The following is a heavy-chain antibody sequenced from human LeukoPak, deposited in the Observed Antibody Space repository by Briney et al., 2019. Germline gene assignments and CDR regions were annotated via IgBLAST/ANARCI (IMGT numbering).Heavy chain of an antibody. CDR2: IYSSGST. D-gene: IGHD4-17*01. CDR1: GFTVSSNY. CDR3: ARDPAVDGDYDHYMDV. V-gene: IGHV3-53*01. J-gene: IGHJ6*03. Sequence: PGGSLRLSCAASGFTVSSNYMSWVRQAPGKGLEWVSVIYSSGSTYYADSVKGRFTISRDNSKNTLYLQMNSLRAEDTAVYYCARDPAVDGDYDHYMDVWGKGTTVTVSS.